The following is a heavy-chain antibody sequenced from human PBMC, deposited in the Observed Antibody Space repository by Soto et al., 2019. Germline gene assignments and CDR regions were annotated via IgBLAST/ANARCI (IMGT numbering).Heavy chain of an antibody. CDR3: VHTGGACSSISCYNYFDY. D-gene: IGHD2-2*02. V-gene: IGHV2-5*02. CDR1: GFSLSTFGVA. CDR2: IYWDDDN. J-gene: IGHJ4*02. Sequence: SGPTLVNPTQTLTLTCTFSGFSLSTFGVAVGWIRQPPGKALEWLALIYWDDDNRYSPSLKSRLTITKDTSKNKVILTITNINPVDTATYYCVHTGGACSSISCYNYFDYWGQGTLVTVSS.